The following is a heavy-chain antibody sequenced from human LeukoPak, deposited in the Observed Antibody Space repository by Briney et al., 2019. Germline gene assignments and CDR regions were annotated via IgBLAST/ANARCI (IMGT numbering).Heavy chain of an antibody. Sequence: SETLSLTCTVSGGSISSYYWSWIRQPPGKGLEWIGYIYYSGSTKYNPSLKSRVTISVDTFKNQFSLKLSSVTAADTAVYYCARERGRSYGSVPYYYFYMDVWGKGTTVTVSS. CDR1: GGSISSYY. J-gene: IGHJ6*03. CDR3: ARERGRSYGSVPYYYFYMDV. D-gene: IGHD5-18*01. V-gene: IGHV4-59*01. CDR2: IYYSGST.